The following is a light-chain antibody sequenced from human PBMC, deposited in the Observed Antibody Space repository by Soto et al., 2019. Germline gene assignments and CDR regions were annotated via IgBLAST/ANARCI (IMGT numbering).Light chain of an antibody. J-gene: IGKJ1*01. CDR1: QSVGSF. Sequence: EKVMTQSPATLSMSPGERATLSCRASQSVGSFLAWYQQKPGQAPRLLIYGASTRATGIPARFSGSGSGTEFAVTLSSLQSEDFAVYYCQQYTNWPSWTFGQGTKVE. V-gene: IGKV3-15*01. CDR2: GAS. CDR3: QQYTNWPSWT.